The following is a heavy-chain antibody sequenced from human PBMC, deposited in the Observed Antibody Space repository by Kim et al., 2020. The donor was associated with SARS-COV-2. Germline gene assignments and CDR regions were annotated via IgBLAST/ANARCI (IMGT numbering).Heavy chain of an antibody. CDR2: ISAYNGNT. CDR1: GYTFTSYG. CDR3: ARVDIVVVVAADYYGMDV. J-gene: IGHJ6*02. Sequence: ASVKVSCKASGYTFTSYGISWVRQAPGQGLEWMGWISAYNGNTNYAQKLQGRVTMTTDTSTSTAYMELRSLRSDDTAVYYCARVDIVVVVAADYYGMDVWGQGTTVTVSS. V-gene: IGHV1-18*01. D-gene: IGHD2-15*01.